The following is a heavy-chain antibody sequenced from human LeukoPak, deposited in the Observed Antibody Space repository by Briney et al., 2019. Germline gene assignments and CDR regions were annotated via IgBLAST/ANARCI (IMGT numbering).Heavy chain of an antibody. CDR1: GFTFSSYS. CDR2: ISSSSSTI. Sequence: GGSLRLSCAASGFTFSSYSMNWVRQAPGKGLEWVSYISSSSSTIYYADSVKGRFTISRDNAKNSLYLQMNSLRAEDTAVYYCASHPRYYYDGSGDYWGQGTLVTVSS. D-gene: IGHD3-22*01. CDR3: ASHPRYYYDGSGDY. V-gene: IGHV3-48*01. J-gene: IGHJ4*02.